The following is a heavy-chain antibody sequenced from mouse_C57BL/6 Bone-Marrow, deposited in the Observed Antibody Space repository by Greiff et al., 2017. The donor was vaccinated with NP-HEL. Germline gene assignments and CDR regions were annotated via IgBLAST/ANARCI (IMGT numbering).Heavy chain of an antibody. CDR2: INPSTGGT. Sequence: VQLQQSGPELVKPGASVKISCKASGYSFTGYYMNWVKQSPEKSLEWIGEINPSTGGTPYNQKFKAKATLTVDKSSSTAYMQLKSLTSEDSAVYYCARGLWLRRDYWGQGTTLTVSS. CDR1: GYSFTGYY. J-gene: IGHJ2*01. CDR3: ARGLWLRRDY. D-gene: IGHD2-2*01. V-gene: IGHV1-42*01.